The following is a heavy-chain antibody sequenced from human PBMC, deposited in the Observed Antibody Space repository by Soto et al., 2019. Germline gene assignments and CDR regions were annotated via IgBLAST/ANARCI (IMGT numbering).Heavy chain of an antibody. CDR1: GYTFTSYG. D-gene: IGHD1-26*01. J-gene: IGHJ6*02. V-gene: IGHV1-18*04. Sequence: QVQLVQSGAEVKKPGASVKVSCKASGYTFTSYGISWVRQAPGQGLEWMGWISAYNGNTNYAQKLQGRVTITTDTSTSTAYMELRSLRSDDTAVYYCARDLFEWELLGGGMDVWGQGTTVTVSS. CDR3: ARDLFEWELLGGGMDV. CDR2: ISAYNGNT.